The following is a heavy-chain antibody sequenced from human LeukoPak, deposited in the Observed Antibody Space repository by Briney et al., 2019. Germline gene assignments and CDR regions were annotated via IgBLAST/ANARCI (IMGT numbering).Heavy chain of an antibody. CDR3: ARTNYDILTGFDY. V-gene: IGHV1-2*02. J-gene: IGHJ4*02. D-gene: IGHD3-9*01. Sequence: ASVKVSCKASGYTFTGYYMHWVRPAPGQGLEWMGWINPNRGGTNKAKKFQGRVTMTRDTSISTAYMELSRLRSDDTAVYYCARTNYDILTGFDYWGQGTLVTVSS. CDR1: GYTFTGYY. CDR2: INPNRGGT.